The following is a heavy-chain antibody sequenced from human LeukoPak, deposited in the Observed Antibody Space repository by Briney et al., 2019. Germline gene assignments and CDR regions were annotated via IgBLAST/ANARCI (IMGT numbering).Heavy chain of an antibody. Sequence: NYAQKLQGRVTMTTDTSTSTAYMGLRSLRSEDTAVYYCARDHPYYDIASDAFDIWGQGTMVTVSS. D-gene: IGHD3-9*01. V-gene: IGHV1-18*01. J-gene: IGHJ3*02. CDR3: ARDHPYYDIASDAFDI.